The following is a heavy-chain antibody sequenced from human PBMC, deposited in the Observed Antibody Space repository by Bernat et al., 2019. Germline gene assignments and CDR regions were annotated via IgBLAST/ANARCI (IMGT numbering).Heavy chain of an antibody. J-gene: IGHJ4*02. CDR1: GFTFSTYA. CDR3: ERDKGYSSSSGALGY. V-gene: IGHV3-30-3*01. CDR2: ISYDGIDK. Sequence: QVQLVESGGGVVQPGRSLRLSCTASGFTFSTYAMHWVRQAPGKGLEWVAVISYDGIDKYYAYSVKGRFTISRDNSKNTLFLQMNSLRPEDTAVYYCERDKGYSSSSGALGYWGQGTLVTVSS. D-gene: IGHD6-6*01.